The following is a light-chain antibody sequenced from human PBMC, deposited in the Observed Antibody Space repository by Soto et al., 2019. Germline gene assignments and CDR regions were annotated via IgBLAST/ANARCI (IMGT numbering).Light chain of an antibody. V-gene: IGKV3-15*01. CDR1: QSVSGN. Sequence: EIVMTHSPVTLSVSPCERATLSCSASQSVSGNLAWYQQKPGQAPRLLIYGTSTRATGIPARFSGSGSGTEFTLTISSLQSEDFAVYYCQQYNNWPPWTFGQGTKVDIK. CDR2: GTS. CDR3: QQYNNWPPWT. J-gene: IGKJ1*01.